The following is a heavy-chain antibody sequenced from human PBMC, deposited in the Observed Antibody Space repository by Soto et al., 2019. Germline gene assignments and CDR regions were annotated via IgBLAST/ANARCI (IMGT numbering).Heavy chain of an antibody. CDR2: ISSSGTI. CDR1: GGSIRDYF. D-gene: IGHD1-1*01. J-gene: IGHJ6*02. Sequence: QLQLQESGPGLVKPSETLSLTCSVSGGSIRDYFWTWIRQPPGKGLEWIGYISSSGTINYNSSLKSRVTISLDTYRNHFSLKLSSVTAADTAVYFCARDRKLVMPGNYYYYGRDVWGQGTTVTVSS. CDR3: ARDRKLVMPGNYYYYGRDV. V-gene: IGHV4-59*01.